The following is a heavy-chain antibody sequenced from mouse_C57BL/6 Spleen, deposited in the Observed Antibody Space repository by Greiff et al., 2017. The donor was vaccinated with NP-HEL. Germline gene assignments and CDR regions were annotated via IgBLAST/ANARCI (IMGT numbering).Heavy chain of an antibody. CDR3: AREDLNDSSGPYAMDY. D-gene: IGHD3-2*02. Sequence: EVQRVESGGDLVKPGGSLKLSCAASGFTFSSYGMSWVRQTPDKRLEWVATISSCGSYTYYPDSVKGRFTISRDNAKNTLYLQMSSLKSEDTAMYYCAREDLNDSSGPYAMDYWGQGTSVTVSS. V-gene: IGHV5-6*01. J-gene: IGHJ4*01. CDR2: ISSCGSYT. CDR1: GFTFSSYG.